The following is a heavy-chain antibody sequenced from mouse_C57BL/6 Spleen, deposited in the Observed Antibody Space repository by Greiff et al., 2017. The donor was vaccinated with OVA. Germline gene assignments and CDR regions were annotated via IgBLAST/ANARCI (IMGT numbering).Heavy chain of an antibody. V-gene: IGHV1-20*01. D-gene: IGHD2-12*01. Sequence: EVQLQQSGPELVKPGDSVKISCKASGYSFTGYFMNWVMQSHGKSLEWIGRINPYNGDTFYNQKFKGKATLTVDKSSSTAHRELRSLTSEDAAVYYCARTTRYAMDYWGQGTSVTVSS. CDR3: ARTTRYAMDY. CDR2: INPYNGDT. CDR1: GYSFTGYF. J-gene: IGHJ4*01.